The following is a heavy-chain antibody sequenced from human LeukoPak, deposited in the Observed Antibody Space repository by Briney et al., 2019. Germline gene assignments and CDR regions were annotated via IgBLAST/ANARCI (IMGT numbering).Heavy chain of an antibody. D-gene: IGHD6-6*01. V-gene: IGHV3-23*01. CDR3: AKGSSSSRPYYFDY. CDR2: ISGSGGST. CDR1: GFTFSSYA. Sequence: GGSLRLSCAASGFTFSSYAMSWVRQAPGKGLEWVSAISGSGGSTYYADSVKGRFTTSRDNSKNTLFLQMYSLRVEDTAVYYCAKGSSSSRPYYFDYWGQGTLVTVSS. J-gene: IGHJ4*02.